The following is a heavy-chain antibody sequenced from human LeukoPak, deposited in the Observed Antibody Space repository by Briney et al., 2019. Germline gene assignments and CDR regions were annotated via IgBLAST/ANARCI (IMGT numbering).Heavy chain of an antibody. CDR2: ISAYNGNT. CDR3: ARDKAPLRYFDWSPYNWFDP. CDR1: GYTVTSYG. J-gene: IGHJ5*02. D-gene: IGHD3-9*01. V-gene: IGHV1-18*01. Sequence: GASVKVSCKASGYTVTSYGISWVRQAPGQGLEWMGWISAYNGNTNYAQKLQGRVTMTTDTSTSTAYMELRSLRSDDTAVYYCARDKAPLRYFDWSPYNWFDPWGQGTLVTVSS.